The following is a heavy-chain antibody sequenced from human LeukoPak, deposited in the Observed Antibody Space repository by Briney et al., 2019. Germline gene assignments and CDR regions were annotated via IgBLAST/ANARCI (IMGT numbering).Heavy chain of an antibody. V-gene: IGHV1-69*01. J-gene: IGHJ5*02. CDR2: IIPNFGTA. CDR1: GGTFSSYA. CDR3: ARALAAAVSPNGFDP. D-gene: IGHD6-13*01. Sequence: GSSVKVSCKASGGTFSSYAISWVRQAPGQGLEWMGGIIPNFGTANYAQKFQGRVTITADESTSTAYMELSSLRSEDTAVYYCARALAAAVSPNGFDPWGQGTLVTVSS.